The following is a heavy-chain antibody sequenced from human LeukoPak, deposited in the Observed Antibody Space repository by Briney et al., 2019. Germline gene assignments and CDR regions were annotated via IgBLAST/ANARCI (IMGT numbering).Heavy chain of an antibody. J-gene: IGHJ4*02. CDR2: IYYSGST. V-gene: IGHV4-4*02. D-gene: IGHD3-22*01. CDR3: ARDPSGYFNY. Sequence: SGTLSLTCAVSGGSISSSNWWSWVRQPPGKGLDWIGYIYYSGSTNYNPSLKSRATISVDTSKNQFSLRLSSVTAADTAVYYCARDPSGYFNYWGQGTLATVSS. CDR1: GGSISSSNW.